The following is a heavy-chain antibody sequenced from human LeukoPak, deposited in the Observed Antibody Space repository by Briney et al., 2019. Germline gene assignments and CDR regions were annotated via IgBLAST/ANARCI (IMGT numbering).Heavy chain of an antibody. CDR1: GFTFSSYS. Sequence: GGSLRLSCAASGFTFSSYSMNWVRQAPGKGLEWVSSISSSSSYIYYADSVKGRFTISRDNAKNSLYLQMNSLRAEDTAVHYCAKTGAVAPLNWFDPWGQGTLVTVSS. D-gene: IGHD6-19*01. CDR2: ISSSSSYI. V-gene: IGHV3-21*04. J-gene: IGHJ5*02. CDR3: AKTGAVAPLNWFDP.